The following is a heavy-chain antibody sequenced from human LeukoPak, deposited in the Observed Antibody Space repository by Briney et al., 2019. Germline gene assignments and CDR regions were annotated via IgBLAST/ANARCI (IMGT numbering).Heavy chain of an antibody. Sequence: SETLSFTCTVSGGSISSYYWSWIRQPPGKGLEWIAYIYYSGSTNHNPSLKSRVTISVDTSKNQFSLKLSSVTAADTAVYYCATITGRDGYSNNKYYYYGMDVWGQGTTVTVSS. D-gene: IGHD5-24*01. J-gene: IGHJ6*02. CDR3: ATITGRDGYSNNKYYYYGMDV. CDR2: IYYSGST. CDR1: GGSISSYY. V-gene: IGHV4-59*08.